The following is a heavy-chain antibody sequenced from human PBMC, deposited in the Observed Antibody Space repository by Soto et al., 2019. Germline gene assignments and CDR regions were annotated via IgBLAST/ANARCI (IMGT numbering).Heavy chain of an antibody. CDR2: IYYSGST. Sequence: SETLSLTCTVSGGSISSSSYYWGWIRQPPGKGLEWIGSIYYSGSTYYNPSLKSRVTISVDTSKNQFSLKLSSVTAADTAVYYCAEESNSSGWSYGYWGQGTLVTVSS. CDR3: AEESNSSGWSYGY. CDR1: GGSISSSSYY. V-gene: IGHV4-39*01. D-gene: IGHD6-19*01. J-gene: IGHJ4*02.